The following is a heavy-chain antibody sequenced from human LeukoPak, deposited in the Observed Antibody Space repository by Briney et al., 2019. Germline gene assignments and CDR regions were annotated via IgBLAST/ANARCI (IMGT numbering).Heavy chain of an antibody. CDR2: ISYDGSNK. J-gene: IGHJ4*02. V-gene: IGHV3-30*04. CDR1: GFTFSSYA. D-gene: IGHD1-26*01. Sequence: PGGSLRLSCAASGFTFSSYAMHWVRQAPGKGLEWVAVISYDGSNKYYADSVKGRFTISRDNSKNTLYLQMNSLRAEDTAVYYCARDGGATSLDYWGRGTLVTVSS. CDR3: ARDGGATSLDY.